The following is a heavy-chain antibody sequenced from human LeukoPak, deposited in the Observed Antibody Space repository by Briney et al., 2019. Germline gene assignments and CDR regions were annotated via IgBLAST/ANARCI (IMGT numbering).Heavy chain of an antibody. V-gene: IGHV3-30*18. CDR3: AKEDCTNGVCLGDY. Sequence: PGGSLRLSCVASGFTFSSYGMHWVRQAPGKGLEWVAVISYDGSNKYYADSVKGRFTISRDNSKNTLYLQMNSLRAEDTAVYYCAKEDCTNGVCLGDYWGQGTLVTVSS. D-gene: IGHD2-8*01. CDR2: ISYDGSNK. J-gene: IGHJ4*02. CDR1: GFTFSSYG.